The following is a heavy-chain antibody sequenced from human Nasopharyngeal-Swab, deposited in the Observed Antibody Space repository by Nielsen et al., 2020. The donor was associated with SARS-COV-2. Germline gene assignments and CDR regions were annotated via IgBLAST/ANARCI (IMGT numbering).Heavy chain of an antibody. J-gene: IGHJ6*02. V-gene: IGHV5-51*01. CDR3: ARQLERTYYYYGMDV. CDR2: IYPGDSDT. Sequence: VRQMPGKGLEWMGIIYPGDSDTRYSPSFQGQVTISADKSISTAYLQWSSLKASDTAMYYCARQLERTYYYYGMDVWGQGTTVTAP. D-gene: IGHD1-1*01.